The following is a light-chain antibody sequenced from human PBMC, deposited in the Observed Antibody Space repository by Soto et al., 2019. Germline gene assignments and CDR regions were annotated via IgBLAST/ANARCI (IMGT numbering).Light chain of an antibody. J-gene: IGKJ4*01. CDR2: KAS. V-gene: IGKV1-5*03. CDR3: QQYERYPMS. Sequence: DSQMTQFPSTLSASVGHRVTITCRARQSISPWLAWYQQKPGKAPKILISKASTLQSGVPPRFRGRGSVTEFTLNISSLQPYDCATYYCQQYERYPMSVGGGTKVEIK. CDR1: QSISPW.